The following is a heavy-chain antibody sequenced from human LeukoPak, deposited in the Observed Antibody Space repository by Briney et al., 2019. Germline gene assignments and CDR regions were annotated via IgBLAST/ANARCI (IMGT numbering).Heavy chain of an antibody. Sequence: SGGSLGLSCTASGFTFSSYWMHWVRQAPGKGLVWVSRITSDGSSTSHADSVKGRFTISRDNAKNTLYLQMNSLRAEDTAVYYCSRGVGATDSWGQGTLVTVSS. CDR1: GFTFSSYW. CDR2: ITSDGSST. V-gene: IGHV3-74*01. D-gene: IGHD1-26*01. CDR3: SRGVGATDS. J-gene: IGHJ4*02.